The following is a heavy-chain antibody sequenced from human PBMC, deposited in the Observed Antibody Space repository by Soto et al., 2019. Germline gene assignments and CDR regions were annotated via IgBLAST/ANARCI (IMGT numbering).Heavy chain of an antibody. Sequence: LALTCTVSGGSTSSDNYWSWIRQPPGKGLEWIGHIYYSGNTDYNPSLKSRLAISIDTSKNQFSLKLSSVTAADTAVYFCAREGGESADGLYYYDSWGQGSLVTVSS. D-gene: IGHD3-16*01. J-gene: IGHJ4*02. V-gene: IGHV4-30-4*01. CDR2: IYYSGNT. CDR3: AREGGESADGLYYYDS. CDR1: GGSTSSDNY.